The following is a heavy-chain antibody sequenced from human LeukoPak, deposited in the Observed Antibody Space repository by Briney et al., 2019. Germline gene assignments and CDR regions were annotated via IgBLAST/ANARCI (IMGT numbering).Heavy chain of an antibody. J-gene: IGHJ4*02. Sequence: GGSLRLSCAASGFTFSSYSMSWVRQAPGKGLEWVANIKQDGSEKYYVDSVMGRFTISRDNAKNSLYLQMNSLRAEDTAVYYCARGCSSTSCHWDYWGQGTLVTVSS. D-gene: IGHD2-2*01. CDR2: IKQDGSEK. CDR3: ARGCSSTSCHWDY. CDR1: GFTFSSYS. V-gene: IGHV3-7*01.